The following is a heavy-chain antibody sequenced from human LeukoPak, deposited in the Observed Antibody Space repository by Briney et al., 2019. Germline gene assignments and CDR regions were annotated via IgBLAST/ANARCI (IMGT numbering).Heavy chain of an antibody. J-gene: IGHJ4*02. D-gene: IGHD6-6*01. V-gene: IGHV1-2*02. CDR1: GYTFTSYG. CDR2: INPNSGGT. Sequence: ASVKVSCKTSGYTFTSYGISWVRQAPGQGLEWMGWINPNSGGTNYAQKFQGRVTMTRDTSISTAYMELSRLRSDDTAVYYCATLWGSYSSYEEFDYWGQGTLVTVSS. CDR3: ATLWGSYSSYEEFDY.